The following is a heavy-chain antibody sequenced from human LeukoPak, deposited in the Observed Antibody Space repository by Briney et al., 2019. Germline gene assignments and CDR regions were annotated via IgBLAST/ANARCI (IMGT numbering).Heavy chain of an antibody. CDR1: GYTFTSYY. D-gene: IGHD3-22*01. CDR2: INPSGGST. CDR3: ARGLRGYYDSSGYQR. J-gene: IGHJ4*02. Sequence: ASVKVSCKASGYTFTSYYMHWVRQAPGQGLEWMGIINPSGGSTSYAQKFQGRVTITADESTSTAYMELSSLRSEDTAVYYCARGLRGYYDSSGYQRWGQGTLVTVSS. V-gene: IGHV1-46*01.